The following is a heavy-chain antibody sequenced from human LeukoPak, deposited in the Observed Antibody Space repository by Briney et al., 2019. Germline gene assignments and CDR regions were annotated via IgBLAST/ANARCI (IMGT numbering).Heavy chain of an antibody. CDR1: GYSFTSYW. V-gene: IGHV5-51*01. CDR3: ARGTLGRPTHGDFQH. CDR2: IYPGDSDT. Sequence: GESLKISCKGSGYSFTSYWIGWVRQMPGKGLEWMGIIYPGDSDTRYSPSFQGQVTISADKSISTAYLQWSSLEASDTAMYYCARGTLGRPTHGDFQHWGQGTLVTVSS. J-gene: IGHJ1*01. D-gene: IGHD2-15*01.